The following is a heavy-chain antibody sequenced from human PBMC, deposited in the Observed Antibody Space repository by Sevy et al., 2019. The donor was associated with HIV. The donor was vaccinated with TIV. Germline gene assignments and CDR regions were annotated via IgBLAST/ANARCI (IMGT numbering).Heavy chain of an antibody. Sequence: GGYLRLSCATSGFTVSSNYMTWVRQAPGKGLEWVSLIYSGGDTYYADSVKGRFTISRENSKNMLYLQMNSLRAEDTAVYYCATSNNRPSRGSFDYWGPGILVTVSS. D-gene: IGHD1-1*01. J-gene: IGHJ4*01. CDR2: IYSGGDT. CDR3: ATSNNRPSRGSFDY. CDR1: GFTVSSNY. V-gene: IGHV3-66*01.